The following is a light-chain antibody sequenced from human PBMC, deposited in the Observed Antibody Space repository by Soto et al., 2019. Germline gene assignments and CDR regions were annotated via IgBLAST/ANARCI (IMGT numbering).Light chain of an antibody. CDR2: GAS. V-gene: IGKV3-15*01. Sequence: EIVMTQSPATRSVSPGERATLSCRASQSVSSNLAWYQHKPGQAPRLLVYGASTRASGIPDRFSGSGSGTEFNLTISRLEPEDFAVYYCQQYGSSSWTFGQGTKVDIK. J-gene: IGKJ1*01. CDR3: QQYGSSSWT. CDR1: QSVSSN.